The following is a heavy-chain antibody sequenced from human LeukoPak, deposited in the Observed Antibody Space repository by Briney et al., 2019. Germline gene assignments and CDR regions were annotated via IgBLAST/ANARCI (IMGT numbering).Heavy chain of an antibody. CDR3: ARDRYYSSSSLDY. CDR2: INPNSGGT. J-gene: IGHJ4*02. Sequence: ASVKVSCKASGYRFTSYGISWVRQAPGQGLEWMGWINPNSGGTNYAQKFQGRVTMTRDTSISIAYMELSRLKSDDTAVYYCARDRYYSSSSLDYWGQGTLVTVSS. D-gene: IGHD6-6*01. CDR1: GYRFTSYG. V-gene: IGHV1-2*02.